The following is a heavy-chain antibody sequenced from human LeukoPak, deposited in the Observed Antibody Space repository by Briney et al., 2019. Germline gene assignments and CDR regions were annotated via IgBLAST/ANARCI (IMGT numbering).Heavy chain of an antibody. J-gene: IGHJ4*02. CDR3: ARGGLRFLEWLLWVY. CDR2: IKQDGSEK. CDR1: GFTFSSYW. Sequence: GGSLRLSCAASGFTFSSYWMSWVRQAPGKGLEWVANIKQDGSEKYYVDSVKGRFTISRDNAKNSLYLQMNSLRAEDTAVYYCARGGLRFLEWLLWVYWGQGTLVTVSS. D-gene: IGHD3-3*01. V-gene: IGHV3-7*01.